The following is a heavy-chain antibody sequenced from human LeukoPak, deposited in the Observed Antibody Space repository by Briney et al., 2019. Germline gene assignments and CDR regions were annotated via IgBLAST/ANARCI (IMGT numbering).Heavy chain of an antibody. J-gene: IGHJ4*02. CDR1: GYTFTSYG. Sequence: ASVKVSCKASGYTFTSYGISWVRQAPGQGLEWMGWISAYNGNTNYAQKLQGRVTMTTDTSTSTAYMELRSLRSDDTAVYYCARDLRQQLVRPYYFDYWGQGTLVTVSS. D-gene: IGHD6-13*01. CDR2: ISAYNGNT. CDR3: ARDLRQQLVRPYYFDY. V-gene: IGHV1-18*01.